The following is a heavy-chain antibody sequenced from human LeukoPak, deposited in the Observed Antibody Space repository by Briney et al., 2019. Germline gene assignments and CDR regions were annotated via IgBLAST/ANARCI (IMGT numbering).Heavy chain of an antibody. CDR3: AGVLGDYVWGSYRYNRWFDP. V-gene: IGHV4-39*01. Sequence: SETLSLTCTVSGGSISSSSYYWGWIRQPPGKGLEWIGSIYYSGSTYYNPSLKSRVTISVDTSKNQFSLKLSSVTAADTAVYYCAGVLGDYVWGSYRYNRWFDPWGQGTLVTVSS. D-gene: IGHD3-16*02. J-gene: IGHJ5*02. CDR1: GGSISSSSYY. CDR2: IYYSGST.